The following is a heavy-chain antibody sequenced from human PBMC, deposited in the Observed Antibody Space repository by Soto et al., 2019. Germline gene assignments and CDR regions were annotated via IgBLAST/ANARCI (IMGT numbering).Heavy chain of an antibody. CDR2: IYYSGGT. Sequence: SETLSLTCTVSGGSISSGDYYWSWVRQPPGKGLEWIGYIYYSGGTYYNPSLKSRVTISVDTSKNQFSLKLSSVTAADTAVYYCARVCSSTSCYYGMDVWGQGTTVTVSS. CDR3: ARVCSSTSCYYGMDV. V-gene: IGHV4-30-4*01. CDR1: GGSISSGDYY. J-gene: IGHJ6*02. D-gene: IGHD2-2*01.